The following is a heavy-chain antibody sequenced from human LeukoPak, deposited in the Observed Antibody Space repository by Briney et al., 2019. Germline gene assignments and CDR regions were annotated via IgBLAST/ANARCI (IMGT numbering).Heavy chain of an antibody. CDR1: GYSFTSYW. CDR2: IGPRDSNA. Sequence: GESLKISCKGSGYSFTSYWINWVRQMPGKGLEWMGKIGPRDSNATYGPSFQGHVTISADKSINTAYLHWSSLKASDTAIYFCATNNGLHPWGQGTPVTVSP. V-gene: IGHV5-10-1*01. J-gene: IGHJ5*02. D-gene: IGHD1/OR15-1a*01. CDR3: ATNNGLHP.